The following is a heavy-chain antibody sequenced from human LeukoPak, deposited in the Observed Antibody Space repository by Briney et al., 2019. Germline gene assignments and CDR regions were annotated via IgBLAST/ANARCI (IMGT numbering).Heavy chain of an antibody. CDR2: IKTDGSST. V-gene: IGHV3-74*03. CDR3: ARGAVVVAATDDAFEI. CDR1: GFTFSNYW. Sequence: GGSLRLSCTASGFTFSNYWMHWVRQVPGKGLIWVSRIKTDGSSTTYADSVKGRFTISRDNAKNTLYLEMNSLRVEDTAVYYCARGAVVVAATDDAFEIWGQGTMVTVSS. J-gene: IGHJ3*02. D-gene: IGHD2-15*01.